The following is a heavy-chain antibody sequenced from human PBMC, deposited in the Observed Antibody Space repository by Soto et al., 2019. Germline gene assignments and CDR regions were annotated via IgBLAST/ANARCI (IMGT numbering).Heavy chain of an antibody. D-gene: IGHD3-3*01. CDR3: AREDFSRGCDH. V-gene: IGHV4-59*01. CDR1: GGSISTFY. Sequence: PSETLSLTCTVSGGSISTFYWSWIRQPPGKGLEWIGYILHSGSTNYNPSLESRVTISLDASNNQFSLKLTSVTAADTAVYYCAREDFSRGCDHWGQGTQVTFSS. J-gene: IGHJ1*01. CDR2: ILHSGST.